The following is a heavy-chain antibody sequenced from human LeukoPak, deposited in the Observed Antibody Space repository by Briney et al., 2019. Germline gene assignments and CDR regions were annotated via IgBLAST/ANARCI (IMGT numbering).Heavy chain of an antibody. D-gene: IGHD3-22*01. V-gene: IGHV3-64*01. J-gene: IGHJ4*02. Sequence: GGSLRLSCAASGFTFSSYAMHWVRQAPGKGLEYVSAISSNGGSTYYANSVKGRFTISRDNSKNTLYLQMGSLRAEDMAVYYCAREPGYDDSSGYYRDYWGQGTLVTVSS. CDR1: GFTFSSYA. CDR3: AREPGYDDSSGYYRDY. CDR2: ISSNGGST.